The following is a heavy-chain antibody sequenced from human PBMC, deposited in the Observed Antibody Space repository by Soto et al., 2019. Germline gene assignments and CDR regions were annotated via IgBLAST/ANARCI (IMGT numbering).Heavy chain of an antibody. CDR3: ARRTLKYCSGGSCYSGTWFDP. V-gene: IGHV1-3*01. J-gene: IGHJ5*02. Sequence: QVQLVQSGAEVKKPGASVKVSCKASGYTFTSYAMHWVRQAPGQRLEWMGWINAGNGNTQYSQKFQGRVTITRDTSASTAYMELSSLRSEDTAVYYCARRTLKYCSGGSCYSGTWFDPWGQGTLVTVSS. D-gene: IGHD2-15*01. CDR2: INAGNGNT. CDR1: GYTFTSYA.